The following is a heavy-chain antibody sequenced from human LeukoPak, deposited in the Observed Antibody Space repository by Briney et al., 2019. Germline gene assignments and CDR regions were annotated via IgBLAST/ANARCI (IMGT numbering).Heavy chain of an antibody. CDR2: ISYSGST. J-gene: IGHJ4*02. D-gene: IGHD6-13*01. V-gene: IGHV4-59*01. Sequence: SETLSLTCTVSGGSISSNYWSWIRQTQGKGLELIGYISYSGSTNYNPSLKSQVTISVDMSKNQFSLRLTSVTTTDTAVYYCARRGYSSSWYHFDYWGQGILVTVSS. CDR3: ARRGYSSSWYHFDY. CDR1: GGSISSNY.